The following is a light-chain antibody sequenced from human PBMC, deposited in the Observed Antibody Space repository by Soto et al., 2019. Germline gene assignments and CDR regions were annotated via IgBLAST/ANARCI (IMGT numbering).Light chain of an antibody. CDR3: QQLNSYPRT. Sequence: DIQLTQSPSFLSASVVDRVTITCRASQGIRSFLAWYQQKPGKAPKLLLYAASTLQSGEPSRFSGSGSGTEFALTISSLQPEDFATYYCQQLNSYPRTFGQGTKVEIK. CDR2: AAS. V-gene: IGKV1-9*01. CDR1: QGIRSF. J-gene: IGKJ1*01.